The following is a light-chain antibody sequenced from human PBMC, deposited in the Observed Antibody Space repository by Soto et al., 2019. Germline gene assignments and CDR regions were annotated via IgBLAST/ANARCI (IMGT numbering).Light chain of an antibody. CDR2: GAS. V-gene: IGKV1-27*01. CDR3: QEYYSPPFT. Sequence: DIQMTQSPPSLSASIGDTVTITCRASQGIRNSLAWYQQKPGKVPDLLIYGASTLHSGVPSHFSGSGSGTDFTLTISRLQPEDFATYYCQEYYSPPFTFGPGTKVDIK. CDR1: QGIRNS. J-gene: IGKJ3*01.